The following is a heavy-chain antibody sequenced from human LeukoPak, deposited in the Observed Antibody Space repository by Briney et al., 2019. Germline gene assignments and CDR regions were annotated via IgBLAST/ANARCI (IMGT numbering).Heavy chain of an antibody. CDR2: IDHGGIT. CDR1: GGSFSSYY. CDR3: AGLQGHSYYYMDV. J-gene: IGHJ6*03. Sequence: PSETLSLTCAVYGGSFSSYYWSWIRQPPGRGLEWIGDIDHGGITNCNPSLKSRVTISVDTSKNQFSLTLRSVTAADTAVYYCAGLQGHSYYYMDVWGRGTTVTVSS. V-gene: IGHV4-34*01.